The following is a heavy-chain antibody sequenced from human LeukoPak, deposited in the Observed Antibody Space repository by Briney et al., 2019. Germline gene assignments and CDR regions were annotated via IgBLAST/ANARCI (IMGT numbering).Heavy chain of an antibody. Sequence: PGGSLRLSCAASGFTFSDYYMSWIRQAPGKGLEWVSYISSSGSTIYYADSVKGRFTISRDNAKNSLYLQMNSLRAEDTAVYYCASWQQLVPQEANWFDPWGQGTLVTVSS. V-gene: IGHV3-11*01. J-gene: IGHJ5*02. CDR3: ASWQQLVPQEANWFDP. CDR2: ISSSGSTI. CDR1: GFTFSDYY. D-gene: IGHD6-13*01.